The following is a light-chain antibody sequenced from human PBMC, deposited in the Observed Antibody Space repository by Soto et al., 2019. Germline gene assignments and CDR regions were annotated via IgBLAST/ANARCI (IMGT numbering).Light chain of an antibody. V-gene: IGLV2-14*01. CDR2: DVS. Sequence: QSALTQPASVSGSPGQSITISCTGTSSDVGGYNYVSWYQQHPGKAPKLMIDDVSNRHSGVSNRCSGSKSGNTASLTISGLQAEDEADYYCSSYTSSSTVVFGGGTKLTVL. CDR1: SSDVGGYNY. J-gene: IGLJ2*01. CDR3: SSYTSSSTVV.